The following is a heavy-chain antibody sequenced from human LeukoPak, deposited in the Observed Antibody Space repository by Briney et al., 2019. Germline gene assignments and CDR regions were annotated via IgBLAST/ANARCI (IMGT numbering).Heavy chain of an antibody. CDR3: ARDLNIAAAGRDAFDI. Sequence: ASVKVSCKASGYTFTGYYMHWVRQAPGQGLEWMGWINPNSGGTNYAQKFQGWVTMTRDTSISTAYMELSRLRSDDTAVCYCARDLNIAAAGRDAFDIWGQGTMVTVSS. CDR1: GYTFTGYY. J-gene: IGHJ3*02. V-gene: IGHV1-2*04. D-gene: IGHD6-13*01. CDR2: INPNSGGT.